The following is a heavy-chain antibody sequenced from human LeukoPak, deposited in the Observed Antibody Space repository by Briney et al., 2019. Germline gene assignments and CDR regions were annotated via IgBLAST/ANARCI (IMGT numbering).Heavy chain of an antibody. CDR2: MNPNSGNK. V-gene: IGHV1-8*01. CDR3: ARAASWSPIGDSYYYMDV. J-gene: IGHJ6*03. CDR1: GYTFTSYD. D-gene: IGHD6-13*01. Sequence: SVTVSCKASGYTFTSYDINWLRQATGQGLEWMGWMNPNSGNKGYAQKFQGRVTMTRNTSISTAYMELSSLRSEDTAVYYCARAASWSPIGDSYYYMDVWGKGTTVTISS.